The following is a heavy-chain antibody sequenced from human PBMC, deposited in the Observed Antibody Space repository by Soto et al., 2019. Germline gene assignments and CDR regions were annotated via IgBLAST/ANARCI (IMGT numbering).Heavy chain of an antibody. CDR1: GDSISTDY. V-gene: IGHV4-59*08. CDR2: IYYGGST. J-gene: IGHJ4*02. Sequence: QVHLQESGPGLVKPSETLSLTCTVSGDSISTDYWSWIRQSPGKGLEWIGFIYYGGSTNYKPSLKSRATIPVDTPKDQFSLKLSSVTAADTAVYYCAKNWNWGSLVHWGQGTLVTVSS. CDR3: AKNWNWGSLVH. D-gene: IGHD7-27*01.